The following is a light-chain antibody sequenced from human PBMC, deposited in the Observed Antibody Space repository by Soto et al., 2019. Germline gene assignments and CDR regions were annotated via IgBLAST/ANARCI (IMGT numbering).Light chain of an antibody. CDR1: SNNVGDYKY. CDR2: DVS. V-gene: IGLV2-11*01. Sequence: QSALTQPRSVSGSPGQSVTISCTGTSNNVGDYKYVYWYKQHPGEAPKVMIDDVSKRPSGVPDRFSGSKSGKTASMTISGLQAEDEDDYYCCSYAGSYVFGTGTKLTVL. J-gene: IGLJ1*01. CDR3: CSYAGSYV.